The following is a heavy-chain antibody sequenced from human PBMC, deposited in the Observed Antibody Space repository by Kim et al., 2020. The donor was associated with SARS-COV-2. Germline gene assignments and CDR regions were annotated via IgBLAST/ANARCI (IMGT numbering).Heavy chain of an antibody. Sequence: GGSLRLSCVASGFTFSRYAMHWVRQAPGKGLEWVAVIWYDGSNKNYADSVKGRFTISRYNSKNTANLQMKSLRAEDTAVYYCARDIAAGGFDSWGQGT. D-gene: IGHD6-13*01. J-gene: IGHJ4*02. CDR1: GFTFSRYA. CDR3: ARDIAAGGFDS. V-gene: IGHV3-33*01. CDR2: IWYDGSNK.